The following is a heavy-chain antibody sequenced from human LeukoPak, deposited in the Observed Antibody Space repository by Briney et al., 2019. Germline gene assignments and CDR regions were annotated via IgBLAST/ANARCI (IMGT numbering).Heavy chain of an antibody. Sequence: GGSLRLSCAASGFTFDDYAMHWVRQAPGKGLEWVSGISWNSGYIGYADSVKGRFTISRDNAKNSLYLQMNSLRSEDTALYYCAKGVNYYASGSPFDYWGQGTLVTVSS. V-gene: IGHV3-9*01. J-gene: IGHJ4*02. CDR3: AKGVNYYASGSPFDY. CDR2: ISWNSGYI. D-gene: IGHD3-10*01. CDR1: GFTFDDYA.